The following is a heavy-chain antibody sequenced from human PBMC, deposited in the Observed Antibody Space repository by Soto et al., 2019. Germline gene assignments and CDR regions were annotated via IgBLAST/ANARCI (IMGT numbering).Heavy chain of an antibody. J-gene: IGHJ4*02. D-gene: IGHD2-15*01. V-gene: IGHV4-4*07. CDR1: GGSMTTYH. CDR2: IYASGST. Sequence: SETLSLTCSVSGGSMTTYHWSWIRQLAGKGLEWIGRIYASGSTSYNPSLKSRVTVSIDTSKNQFSLKLRSMTAADTAMYYCARALADGSGYTDHWGQGTLVTVSS. CDR3: ARALADGSGYTDH.